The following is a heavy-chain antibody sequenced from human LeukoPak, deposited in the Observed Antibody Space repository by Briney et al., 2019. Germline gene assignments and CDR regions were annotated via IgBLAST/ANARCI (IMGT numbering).Heavy chain of an antibody. V-gene: IGHV4-34*01. CDR1: GGSFSGYY. CDR3: ASGGYYYYMDV. J-gene: IGHJ6*03. CDR2: INHSGST. Sequence: SETLSLTCAVYGGSFSGYYWSWIRQPPGKGLEWIGEINHSGSTNYNPSLKSRVTISVDTSKNQFSLKLSSVAAADTAVYYCASGGYYYYMDVWGKGTTVTVSS.